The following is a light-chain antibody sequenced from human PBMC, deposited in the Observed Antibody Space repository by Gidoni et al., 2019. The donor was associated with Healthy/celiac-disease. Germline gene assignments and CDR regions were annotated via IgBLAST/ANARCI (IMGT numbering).Light chain of an antibody. CDR2: GAS. CDR3: QQYGSSPLYT. CDR1: QNVSSSY. Sequence: VLTQSPGTLSLSPGERATLSCRASQNVSSSYLAWYQQKPGQAPRLLIYGASSRATGIPDRFSGSGSGTDFTLTISRLEPEDFAVYYCQQYGSSPLYTFGQGTKLEIK. V-gene: IGKV3-20*01. J-gene: IGKJ2*01.